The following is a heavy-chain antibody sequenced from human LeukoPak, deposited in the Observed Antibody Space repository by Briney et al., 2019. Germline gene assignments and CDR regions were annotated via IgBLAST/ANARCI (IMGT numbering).Heavy chain of an antibody. CDR2: ISGSGGST. Sequence: GGSLRLSCAASGFTFSSYAMSWVRQAPGKGLEWVSAISGSGGSTYYADSVKGRFTISRDNAKNSLYLQMNSLRAEDTAVYYCARVQDSSGYYLYYFDYWGQGTLVTVSS. CDR3: ARVQDSSGYYLYYFDY. J-gene: IGHJ4*02. V-gene: IGHV3-23*01. D-gene: IGHD3-22*01. CDR1: GFTFSSYA.